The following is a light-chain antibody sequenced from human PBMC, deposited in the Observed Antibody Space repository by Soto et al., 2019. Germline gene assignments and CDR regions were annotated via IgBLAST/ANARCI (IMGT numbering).Light chain of an antibody. J-gene: IGKJ1*01. Sequence: AIRMTQSPSSLSASAGDRVAIACRASQVVGRYLAWYQQKPGQDPKLLIYGASTLQSGVPSRFSGGGSGTDFTLTISCLQSEDFATYYCQQYKNCPWTFGQGNKVEI. V-gene: IGKV1-8*01. CDR1: QVVGRY. CDR2: GAS. CDR3: QQYKNCPWT.